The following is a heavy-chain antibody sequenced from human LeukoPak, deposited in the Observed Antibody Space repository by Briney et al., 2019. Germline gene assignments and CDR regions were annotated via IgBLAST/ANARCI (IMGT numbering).Heavy chain of an antibody. CDR1: GGSIGSSSYY. CDR2: IYYSGST. J-gene: IGHJ4*02. V-gene: IGHV4-39*01. CDR3: ARQAPRIAVAPDPDY. Sequence: SETLSLTCTVSGGSIGSSSYYWGWIRQPPGKGLEWIGSIYYSGSTYYNPSLKSRVTISVDTSKNQFSLKLSSVTAADTAVYYYARQAPRIAVAPDPDYWGQGTLVTDSS. D-gene: IGHD6-19*01.